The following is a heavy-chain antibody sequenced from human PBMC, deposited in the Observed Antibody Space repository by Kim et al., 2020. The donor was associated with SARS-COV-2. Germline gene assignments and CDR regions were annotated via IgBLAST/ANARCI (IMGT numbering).Heavy chain of an antibody. CDR1: GYIFSNYY. D-gene: IGHD5-18*01. J-gene: IGHJ4*02. V-gene: IGHV1-46*01. CDR2: INPSVSGT. CDR3: ARRGDTALTDI. Sequence: ASVKVSCKASGYIFSNYYMYWVRQAPGQGLEWMGIINPSVSGTSYAQKFQGRVTMTRDTSTNTLYMELRRLRSDDTAEYYCARRGDTALTDIWGQETLVTVTS.